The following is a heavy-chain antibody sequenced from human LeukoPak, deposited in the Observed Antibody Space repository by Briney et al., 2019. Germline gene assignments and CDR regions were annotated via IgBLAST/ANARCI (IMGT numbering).Heavy chain of an antibody. J-gene: IGHJ4*02. CDR1: GGSSSSGGYY. Sequence: PSQTLSLTCTVSGGSSSSGGYYWSWIRQHPGKGLEWIGYIYYSGSTYYNPSLKSRVTISVDMSKNQFSLKVSSVTAADTAVYYCARERRDGNNWIDYWGQGTLVTVSS. D-gene: IGHD5-24*01. CDR2: IYYSGST. CDR3: ARERRDGNNWIDY. V-gene: IGHV4-31*03.